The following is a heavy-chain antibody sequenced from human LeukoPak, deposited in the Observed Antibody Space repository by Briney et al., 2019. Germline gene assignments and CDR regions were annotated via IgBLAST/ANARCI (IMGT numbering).Heavy chain of an antibody. CDR2: IYTSGST. J-gene: IGHJ2*01. D-gene: IGHD1-1*01. Sequence: SETQSLTCTVSGGSISSNYWSWIRQPPGKGLEWIGYIYTSGSTNYNPSLKSRVTISVDTSKNQFSLKLSSVTAADTAVYYCAGTNYWYFDLWGRGTLVTVSS. V-gene: IGHV4-4*09. CDR3: AGTNYWYFDL. CDR1: GGSISSNY.